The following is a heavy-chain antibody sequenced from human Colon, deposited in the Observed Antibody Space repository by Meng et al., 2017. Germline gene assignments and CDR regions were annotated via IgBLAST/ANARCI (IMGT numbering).Heavy chain of an antibody. D-gene: IGHD1-26*01. CDR3: ARARSTYYYYGMDV. J-gene: IGHJ6*01. V-gene: IGHV3-48*03. Sequence: GESLKISCAASGFTFSSYEMNWVRQAPGKGLEWVSYISSSGSTIYYADSVKGRFTISRDNAKNSLYLQMNSLRAEDTTVYYCARARSTYYYYGMDVWGQGTMVTVSS. CDR1: GFTFSSYE. CDR2: ISSSGSTI.